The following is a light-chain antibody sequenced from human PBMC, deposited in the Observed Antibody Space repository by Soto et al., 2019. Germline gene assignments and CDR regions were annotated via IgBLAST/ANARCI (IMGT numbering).Light chain of an antibody. CDR1: QSVSSN. V-gene: IGKV3-15*01. Sequence: EIVMTQSPATLSVSPGERATLSCRASQSVSSNLAWYQQKPGQAPRPLIYGASTRATGIPARFSGSGSGTEFNLNISSLQSEDCAVYYCQQYNNWPPLTFGGGTKVEIK. CDR2: GAS. CDR3: QQYNNWPPLT. J-gene: IGKJ4*01.